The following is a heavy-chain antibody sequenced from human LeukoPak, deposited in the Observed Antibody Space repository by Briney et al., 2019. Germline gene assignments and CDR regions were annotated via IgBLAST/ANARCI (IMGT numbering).Heavy chain of an antibody. Sequence: GGSLRLSCAASGFTFDDYAMHWVRQAPGKGLEWVSGISWNSGSIGYADSVKGRFTISRDNAKNSLYLQMNSVRAEDTALYYCAKDMGLTGDLRTLDYSGQGTLVTVSS. CDR2: ISWNSGSI. CDR1: GFTFDDYA. D-gene: IGHD7-27*01. V-gene: IGHV3-9*01. J-gene: IGHJ4*01. CDR3: AKDMGLTGDLRTLDY.